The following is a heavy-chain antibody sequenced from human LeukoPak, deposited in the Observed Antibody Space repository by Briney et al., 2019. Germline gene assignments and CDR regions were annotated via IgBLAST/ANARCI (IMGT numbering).Heavy chain of an antibody. Sequence: SETLSLTCTVSGGSISSHYWSWIRQPPGKGLEWIGYIYYSGSTNYNPSLKSRVTISVDTSKNQFSLKLSSVTAADTAVYYCARQGGDGYNFAWGKKYYFDYWGQGTLVTVSS. D-gene: IGHD5-24*01. CDR1: GGSISSHY. V-gene: IGHV4-59*08. CDR2: IYYSGST. CDR3: ARQGGDGYNFAWGKKYYFDY. J-gene: IGHJ4*02.